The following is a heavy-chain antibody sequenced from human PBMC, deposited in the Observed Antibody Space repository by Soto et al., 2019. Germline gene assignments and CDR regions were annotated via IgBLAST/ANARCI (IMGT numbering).Heavy chain of an antibody. CDR1: GYTFTSYY. CDR3: ARTITTVVTPHDSDFDI. CDR2: INPSGGST. D-gene: IGHD3-22*01. V-gene: IGHV1-46*01. J-gene: IGHJ3*02. Sequence: ASVKVSCKASGYTFTSYYMHWVRQAPGQGLEWMGIINPSGGSTSYAQKFQGRVTMTRDTSTSTVYMELSSLRSEDTAVYYCARTITTVVTPHDSDFDIWGQGTRVTVSS.